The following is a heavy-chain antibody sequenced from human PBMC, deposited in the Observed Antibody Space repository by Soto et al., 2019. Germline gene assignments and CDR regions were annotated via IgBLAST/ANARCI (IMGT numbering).Heavy chain of an antibody. D-gene: IGHD1-26*01. J-gene: IGHJ3*01. CDR1: GGSISSGDYY. Sequence: QVQLQESGPGLVKPSQTLSLTCTVSGGSISSGDYYWSWIRQPPGKGLEWIAYIYYNGIIYYNPSLESRVTMSRDTSRNQFSLKLSSVTAADTAVYYCAREVGEVGYRPSSDAFDVWGQGTMVTVSS. V-gene: IGHV4-30-4*01. CDR2: IYYNGII. CDR3: AREVGEVGYRPSSDAFDV.